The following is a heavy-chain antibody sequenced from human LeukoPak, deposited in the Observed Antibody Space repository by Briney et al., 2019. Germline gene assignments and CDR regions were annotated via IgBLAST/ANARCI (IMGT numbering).Heavy chain of an antibody. J-gene: IGHJ4*02. CDR3: ASVYY. CDR2: ISTGSNHI. Sequence: GGSLRLSXAASGFTFSSYSMNWVRQAPGKGLEWVSSISTGSNHIHYADSVKGRFTISRDNAKNSLYLQMNSLRAEDTAVYYCASVYYWGQGTLVTVSS. CDR1: GFTFSSYS. V-gene: IGHV3-21*01. D-gene: IGHD2-8*01.